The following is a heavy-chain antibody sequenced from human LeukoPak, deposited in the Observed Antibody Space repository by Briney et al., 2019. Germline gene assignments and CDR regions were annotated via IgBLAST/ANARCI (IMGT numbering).Heavy chain of an antibody. J-gene: IGHJ6*02. CDR3: ARVLSGDCSSTSCYYYYGMDV. CDR2: IYPGDSDT. CDR1: GYSFTSYW. V-gene: IGHV5-51*01. D-gene: IGHD2-2*03. Sequence: GESLKISCKGSGYSFTSYWIGWVRQMPGKGLEWMGIIYPGDSDTRYSPSFQGQVTISADKSISTAYLQWSSLKASGTAMYYCARVLSGDCSSTSCYYYYGMDVWAKGPRSPSP.